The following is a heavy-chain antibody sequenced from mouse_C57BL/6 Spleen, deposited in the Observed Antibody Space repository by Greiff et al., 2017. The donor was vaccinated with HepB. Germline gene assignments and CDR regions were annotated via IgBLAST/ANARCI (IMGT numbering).Heavy chain of an antibody. CDR3: TRLIGGYYYAMDY. D-gene: IGHD3-1*01. V-gene: IGHV6-6*01. Sequence: EVHLVESGGGLVQPGGSMKLSCAASGFTFSDAWMDWVRQSPEKGLEWVAEIRNKANNHATYYAESVKGRFTISRDDSKSSVYLQMNSLRAEDTGIYDCTRLIGGYYYAMDYWGQGTSVTVSS. CDR1: GFTFSDAW. J-gene: IGHJ4*01. CDR2: IRNKANNHAT.